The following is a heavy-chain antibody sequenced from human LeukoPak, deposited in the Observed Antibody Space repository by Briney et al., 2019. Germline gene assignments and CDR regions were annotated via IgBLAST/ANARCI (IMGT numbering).Heavy chain of an antibody. CDR1: GFTFINYV. CDR2: ISGSGRNT. D-gene: IGHD3-22*01. V-gene: IGHV3-23*01. J-gene: IGHJ4*02. Sequence: GGSLRLSCAASGFTFINYVMTWVRQAPGKGLEWLSGISGSGRNTYYADSVKGRFTISRDNSKNTLYLQMNNLRAEDTAVYYCAKGSGYYPEGSDYWGQGTLVTVSS. CDR3: AKGSGYYPEGSDY.